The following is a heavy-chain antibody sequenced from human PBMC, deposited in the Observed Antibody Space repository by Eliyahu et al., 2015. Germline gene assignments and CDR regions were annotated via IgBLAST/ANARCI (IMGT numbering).Heavy chain of an antibody. D-gene: IGHD3-9*01. V-gene: IGHV3-23*01. CDR1: GFTFSSYA. CDR3: AKAPNIYYDILTGYYY. J-gene: IGHJ4*02. CDR2: ISGSGGST. Sequence: LSCAASGFTFSSYAMSWVRQAPGRGLEWVSGISGSGGSTYYADSVKGRFTISRDNSKNTLYLQMNSLRAEDTAVYYCAKAPNIYYDILTGYYYWGQGTLVTVSS.